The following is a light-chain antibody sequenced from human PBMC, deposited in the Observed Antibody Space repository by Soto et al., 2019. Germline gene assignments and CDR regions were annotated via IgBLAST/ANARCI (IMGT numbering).Light chain of an antibody. Sequence: GLTQFPDTLSLSPGGRAALSCRASQSVSSRSLAWYQQRRGQAPRLLIHGASSRATGIPDRFSGSGSGTDFTLTISRLEPEDFAVYYCQHRSICPVTFGQGTRLEIK. CDR1: QSVSSRS. CDR2: GAS. CDR3: QHRSICPVT. V-gene: IGKV3D-20*02. J-gene: IGKJ5*01.